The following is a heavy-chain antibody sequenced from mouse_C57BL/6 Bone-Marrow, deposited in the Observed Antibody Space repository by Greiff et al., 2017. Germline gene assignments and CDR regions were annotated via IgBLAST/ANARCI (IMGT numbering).Heavy chain of an antibody. Sequence: QVQLQQSGAELVRPGASVTLSCKASGYTFTDYEMHWVKQTPVHGLEWIGAIDPETGGTAYNQKFKGKAILTADKSSSTAYMELRSLTSEDSAVYYCTRIYYEGYAMDYWGQGTSVTVSS. J-gene: IGHJ4*01. D-gene: IGHD2-4*01. V-gene: IGHV1-15*01. CDR3: TRIYYEGYAMDY. CDR1: GYTFTDYE. CDR2: IDPETGGT.